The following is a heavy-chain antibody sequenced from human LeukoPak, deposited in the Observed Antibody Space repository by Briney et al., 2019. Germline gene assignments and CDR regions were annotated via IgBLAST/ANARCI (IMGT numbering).Heavy chain of an antibody. CDR1: GFTFSIYA. D-gene: IGHD3-22*01. CDR3: AKKGYYDGSGYYMYYFDH. V-gene: IGHV3-23*01. Sequence: GGSLRLSCAASGFTFSIYAMSWVRQAPGRGLEWVSAISGSGGTAYYADSVKGRFTISRDNSKNTLYLQMNSLRAEDTAVYYCAKKGYYDGSGYYMYYFDHWGQGTLVTVSS. J-gene: IGHJ4*02. CDR2: ISGSGGTA.